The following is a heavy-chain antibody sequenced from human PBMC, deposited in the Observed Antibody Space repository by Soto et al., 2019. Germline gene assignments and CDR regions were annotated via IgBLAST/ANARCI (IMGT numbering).Heavy chain of an antibody. V-gene: IGHV3-23*01. CDR3: AKVDSSSNYYYGMDV. Sequence: PGGSLRLSCAASGFTFSSYAMSWVRQAPGKGLEWVSAISGSGGSTYYADSVKGRFTISRDNSKNTLYLQMNSLRAEDTAVYYCAKVDSSSNYYYGMDVWGQGTTVTVSS. J-gene: IGHJ6*02. D-gene: IGHD6-6*01. CDR2: ISGSGGST. CDR1: GFTFSSYA.